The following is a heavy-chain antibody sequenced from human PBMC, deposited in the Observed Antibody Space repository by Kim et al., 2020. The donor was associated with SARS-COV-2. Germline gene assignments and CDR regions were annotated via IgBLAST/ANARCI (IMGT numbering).Heavy chain of an antibody. V-gene: IGHV5-51*01. Sequence: GESLKISCKGSGYSFTSYWIGWVRQMPGKGLEWMGIIYPGDSDTRYSPSFQGQVTISADKSISTAYLQWSSLKASDTAMYYCARHVGGPITYTVTNWFDPWGQGTLVTVSS. D-gene: IGHD4-4*01. CDR3: ARHVGGPITYTVTNWFDP. J-gene: IGHJ5*02. CDR1: GYSFTSYW. CDR2: IYPGDSDT.